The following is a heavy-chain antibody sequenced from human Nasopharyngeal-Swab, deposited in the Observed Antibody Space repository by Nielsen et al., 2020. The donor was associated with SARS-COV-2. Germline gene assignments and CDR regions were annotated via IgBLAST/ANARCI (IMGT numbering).Heavy chain of an antibody. CDR2: IYYSGST. D-gene: IGHD2-15*01. Sequence: SETLSLTCTVSGGSVSSGSYYCSWIRQPPGKGLEWIGYIYYSGSTNYNPSLKSRVTISVDTSKNQFSLKLSSVTAADTAVYYCARGPRGRRGHYGMDVWGQGTTVTVSS. V-gene: IGHV4-61*01. J-gene: IGHJ6*02. CDR1: GGSVSSGSYY. CDR3: ARGPRGRRGHYGMDV.